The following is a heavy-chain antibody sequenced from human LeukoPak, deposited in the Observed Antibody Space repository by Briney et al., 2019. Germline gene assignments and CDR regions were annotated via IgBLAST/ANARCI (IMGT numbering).Heavy chain of an antibody. CDR2: ISYDGSDK. J-gene: IGHJ4*02. Sequence: GGSLRLSCAASGFTFSSYAMHWVRQAPGKGLEWVAVISYDGSDKYYADSVKGRFTISRDNSKNTLYLQMNSLRAEDTAVYYCAREPRVAGDYWGQGTLVTVSS. CDR3: AREPRVAGDY. D-gene: IGHD2-15*01. CDR1: GFTFSSYA. V-gene: IGHV3-30-3*01.